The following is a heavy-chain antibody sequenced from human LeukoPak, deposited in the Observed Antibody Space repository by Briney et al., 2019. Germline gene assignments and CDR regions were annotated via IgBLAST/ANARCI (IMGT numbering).Heavy chain of an antibody. CDR2: IYHSGST. CDR1: GYSVSSGFY. D-gene: IGHD5-24*01. V-gene: IGHV4-38-2*02. Sequence: PSETLSLTCTVSGYSVSSGFYWGWIRLPPGKGLEWVGIIYHSGSTYYNPSLKSRVTISVDTSKNQFSLKLMSVTAADTAVYYCARDLTRRDGYNQHVDYWGQGTLVTVSS. J-gene: IGHJ4*02. CDR3: ARDLTRRDGYNQHVDY.